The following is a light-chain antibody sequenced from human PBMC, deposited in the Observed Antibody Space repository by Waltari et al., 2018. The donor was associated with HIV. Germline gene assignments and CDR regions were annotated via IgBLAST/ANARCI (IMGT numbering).Light chain of an antibody. CDR2: GAS. Sequence: EIVLTQSPATLSLSPGERATLSCRASQSVSYYLACYQQKPGQAPRLLIYGASSRATGIPARFSGSESGTDFTLTISSLEPGDFAVYYCQQRSNWPITFGQGTRLEIK. CDR3: QQRSNWPIT. V-gene: IGKV3-11*01. J-gene: IGKJ5*01. CDR1: QSVSYY.